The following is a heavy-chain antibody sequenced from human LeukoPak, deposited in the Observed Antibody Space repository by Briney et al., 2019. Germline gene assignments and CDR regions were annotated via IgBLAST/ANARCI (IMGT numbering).Heavy chain of an antibody. CDR1: GGSISSYY. CDR2: INHSGST. V-gene: IGHV4-34*01. J-gene: IGHJ4*02. Sequence: SETLSLTCTVSGGSISSYYWSWIRQPPGKGLEWIGEINHSGSTNYNPSLKSRVTISVDTSKNQFSLKLSSVTAADTAVYYCARVPYYYDSSGSDKPFYFDYWGQGTLVTVSS. D-gene: IGHD3-22*01. CDR3: ARVPYYYDSSGSDKPFYFDY.